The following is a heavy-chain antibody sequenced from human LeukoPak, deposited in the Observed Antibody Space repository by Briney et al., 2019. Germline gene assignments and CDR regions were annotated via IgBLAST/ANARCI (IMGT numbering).Heavy chain of an antibody. Sequence: GRSLRLSCAASGFTFSSYAMHWVRQAPGKGLEWVAVTSYDGSNKYYADSVKGRFTISRDNSKNTLYLQMNSLRAEDTAVYYCANPGIAVAGTGYWGQGTLVTVSS. CDR3: ANPGIAVAGTGY. V-gene: IGHV3-30-3*01. CDR1: GFTFSSYA. CDR2: TSYDGSNK. D-gene: IGHD6-19*01. J-gene: IGHJ4*02.